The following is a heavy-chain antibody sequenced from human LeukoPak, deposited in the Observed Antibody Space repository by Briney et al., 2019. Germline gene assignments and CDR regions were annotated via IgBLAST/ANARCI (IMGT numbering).Heavy chain of an antibody. D-gene: IGHD3-10*01. J-gene: IGHJ4*02. CDR3: ARGPYYYGSGSYYSH. Sequence: SETLSLTCAVYGGSFSGYYWSWIRQPPGKGLEWIGEINHSGSTNYNPSLKSRVTISVDTSKNQFSLKLGSVTAADTAVYYCARGPYYYGSGSYYSHWGQGTLVTVSS. V-gene: IGHV4-34*01. CDR1: GGSFSGYY. CDR2: INHSGST.